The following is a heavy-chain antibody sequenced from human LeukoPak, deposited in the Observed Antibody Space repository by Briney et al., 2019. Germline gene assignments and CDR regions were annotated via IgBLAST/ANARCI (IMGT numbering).Heavy chain of an antibody. CDR3: ARGMMPYDTRGDDAFDI. J-gene: IGHJ3*02. CDR1: GYTFTSYD. Sequence: GASVKVSCKASGYTFTSYDINWVRQATGQGLEWMGWMNPNSGNTGYAQKFQGRVTMTRNTSISTAYMGLSSLRSEDTAVYYCARGMMPYDTRGDDAFDIWGQGTVVTVSS. V-gene: IGHV1-8*01. D-gene: IGHD3-22*01. CDR2: MNPNSGNT.